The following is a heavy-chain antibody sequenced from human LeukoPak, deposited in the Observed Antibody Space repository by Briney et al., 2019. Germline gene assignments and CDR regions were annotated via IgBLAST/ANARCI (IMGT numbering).Heavy chain of an antibody. V-gene: IGHV3-23*01. Sequence: GGSLRLSCAASGFTFNHYVMNWVRQAPGKGLVWVSSISGPGDRTYYADSVKGRFTVSRDNSKNTIYLQMNSLRADDTVRYFCAKEYSSGWFDWGQGTLVTVSS. CDR1: GFTFNHYV. CDR2: ISGPGDRT. D-gene: IGHD6-19*01. J-gene: IGHJ4*02. CDR3: AKEYSSGWFD.